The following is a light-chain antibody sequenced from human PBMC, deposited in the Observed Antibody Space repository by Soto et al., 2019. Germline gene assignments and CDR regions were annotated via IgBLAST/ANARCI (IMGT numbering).Light chain of an antibody. V-gene: IGKV1-39*01. CDR1: QNIGMS. Sequence: DIQMTQSPSSLSASVGDRVAITCRAGQNIGMSLNWFQQKPGKAPKLLIYGASALQSGVPTRFSGSGSGTDLTLTITSLQPEDFATYYCQHSYNVPRTFGQGTRLDIK. CDR3: QHSYNVPRT. J-gene: IGKJ1*01. CDR2: GAS.